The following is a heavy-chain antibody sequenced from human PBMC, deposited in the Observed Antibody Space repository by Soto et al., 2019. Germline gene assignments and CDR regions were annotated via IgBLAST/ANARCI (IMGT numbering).Heavy chain of an antibody. CDR1: GFTFSSYA. CDR2: ISGSADST. CDR3: AKDHGYSGYDNWFDS. Sequence: PGGSLRLSCAASGFTFSSYAMSWVRQAPGQGLEWVSAISGSADSTYYADSVKGRFTISRDNSENTLYLQMNSLRAEDTAVYYCAKDHGYSGYDNWFDSWGQGTLVTVS. V-gene: IGHV3-23*01. D-gene: IGHD5-12*01. J-gene: IGHJ5*01.